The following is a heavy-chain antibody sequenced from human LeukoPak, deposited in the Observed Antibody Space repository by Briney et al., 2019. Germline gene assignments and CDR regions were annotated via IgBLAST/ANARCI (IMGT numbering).Heavy chain of an antibody. CDR1: GFTFSSYG. D-gene: IGHD3-10*01. CDR3: ARDARGAFDI. Sequence: GGSLRLSCAASGFTFSSYGMTWVRQAPGKGLEWVSSISSSSSYIYYADSVKGRFTISRDNAKNSLYLQMNSLRAEDTAVYYCARDARGAFDIWGQGTMVTVSS. V-gene: IGHV3-21*01. J-gene: IGHJ3*02. CDR2: ISSSSSYI.